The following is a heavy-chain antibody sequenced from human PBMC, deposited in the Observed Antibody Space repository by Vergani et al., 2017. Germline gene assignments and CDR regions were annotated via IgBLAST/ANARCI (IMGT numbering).Heavy chain of an antibody. J-gene: IGHJ4*02. CDR2: IYTSGST. CDR1: GGSISSYY. D-gene: IGHD3-3*01. CDR3: ARLVDFWSGYSYYFDY. V-gene: IGHV4-4*07. Sequence: QVQLQESGPGLVKPSETLSLTCTVSGGSISSYYWSWIRQPAGKGLEWIGRIYTSGSTNYNPSLKSRATMSVDTSKNQFSLKLSSVTAADTAVYYCARLVDFWSGYSYYFDYWGQGTLVTVSS.